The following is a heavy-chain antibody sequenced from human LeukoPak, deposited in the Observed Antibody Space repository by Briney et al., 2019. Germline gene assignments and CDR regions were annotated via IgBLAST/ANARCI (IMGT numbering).Heavy chain of an antibody. D-gene: IGHD2-15*01. J-gene: IGHJ3*02. CDR2: IYYSGST. V-gene: IGHV4-61*01. CDR3: ARDRYCSGGSCYRGDASDI. CDR1: GGSVSSGSYY. Sequence: SETLSLTCTVSGGSVSSGSYYWSWIRQPPGKGLEWIGYIYYSGSTNYNPSLKSRVTISVDTSKNQFSLKLSSVTAADTAVYYCARDRYCSGGSCYRGDASDIWGQGTMVTVSS.